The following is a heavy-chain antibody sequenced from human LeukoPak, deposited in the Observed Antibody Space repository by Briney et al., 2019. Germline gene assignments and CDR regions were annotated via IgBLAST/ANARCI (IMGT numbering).Heavy chain of an antibody. CDR2: IYYSGST. V-gene: IGHV4-39*01. D-gene: IGHD2-15*01. CDR3: ARYSAWFDP. CDR1: GCTISSSSYY. J-gene: IGHJ5*02. Sequence: SETLSLTCTVSGCTISSSSYYWGWIRQPPGKGLEWIGSIYYSGSTYYNPSLKSRVTISVDTSKNQFSLKLTSVTAADTAVYYFARYSAWFDPWGQGTLVTVSS.